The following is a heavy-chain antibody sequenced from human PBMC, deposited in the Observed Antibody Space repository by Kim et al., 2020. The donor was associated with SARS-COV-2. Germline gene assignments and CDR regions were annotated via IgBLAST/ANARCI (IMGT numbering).Heavy chain of an antibody. CDR2: INHSGST. Sequence: SETLSLTCAVYGGSFSGYYWSWIRQPPGKGLEWIGEINHSGSTNYNPSLKSRVTISVDTSKNQFSLKLSSVTAADTAVYYCARGGRGYYGSGSYYKTERWFDPWGQGTLVTVSS. CDR1: GGSFSGYY. D-gene: IGHD3-10*01. V-gene: IGHV4-34*01. J-gene: IGHJ5*02. CDR3: ARGGRGYYGSGSYYKTERWFDP.